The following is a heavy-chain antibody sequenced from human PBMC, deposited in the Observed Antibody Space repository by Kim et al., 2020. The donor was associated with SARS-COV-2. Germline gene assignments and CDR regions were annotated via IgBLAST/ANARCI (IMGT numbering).Heavy chain of an antibody. CDR3: ARGEATMIVVVPYAFDI. D-gene: IGHD3-22*01. J-gene: IGHJ3*02. V-gene: IGHV4-4*06. Sequence: LKGRVTMSVDTSKNQFSLRLSSVTAADTAVYYCARGEATMIVVVPYAFDIWGQGTMVTVSS.